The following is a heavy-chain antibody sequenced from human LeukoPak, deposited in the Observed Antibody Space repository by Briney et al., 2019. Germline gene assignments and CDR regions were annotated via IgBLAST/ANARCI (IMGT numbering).Heavy chain of an antibody. CDR2: IYHSGST. CDR1: GGSISSGGYS. CDR3: AAYGDSGGYFQH. J-gene: IGHJ1*01. D-gene: IGHD4-17*01. Sequence: SQTLSLTCAVSGGSISSGGYSWSWIRQPPGNGLEWIGYIYHSGSTYYNPSLKSRVTISVDRSKNQFSLKLSSVTAADTAVYYCAAYGDSGGYFQHWGQGTLVTVSS. V-gene: IGHV4-30-2*01.